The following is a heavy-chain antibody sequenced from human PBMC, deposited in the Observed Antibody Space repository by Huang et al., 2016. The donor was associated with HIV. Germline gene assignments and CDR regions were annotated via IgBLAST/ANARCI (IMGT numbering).Heavy chain of an antibody. V-gene: IGHV3-7*01. J-gene: IGHJ4*02. CDR2: RKQDGSDK. CDR3: ARDSGSSWYEVSY. CDR1: GFTFSDFW. Sequence: EVQLVESGGGLVQPGGSLRLSCAASGFTFSDFWMAWARQAAGKGREWVDNRKQDGSDKYYVDSLKGRFTIARDNAKNSLYLQMNNPRPEDTAVYFCARDSGSSWYEVSYWGQGTLVTVSS. D-gene: IGHD6-13*01.